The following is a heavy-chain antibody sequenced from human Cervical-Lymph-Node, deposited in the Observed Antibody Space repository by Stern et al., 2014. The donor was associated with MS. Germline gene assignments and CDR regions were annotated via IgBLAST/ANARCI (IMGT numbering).Heavy chain of an antibody. J-gene: IGHJ4*02. D-gene: IGHD5-18*01. CDR3: AGRYSYGPFDY. V-gene: IGHV4-59*01. Sequence: QVQLQESGPGLVKPSETLSLTCTVSGGSISSYYWSWIRQPPGKGLEWIGYIYYSGSTNYNPSLKSRVTISVDTSKNQFSLKLSSVTAADTAVYYCAGRYSYGPFDYWGQGTLVTVSS. CDR1: GGSISSYY. CDR2: IYYSGST.